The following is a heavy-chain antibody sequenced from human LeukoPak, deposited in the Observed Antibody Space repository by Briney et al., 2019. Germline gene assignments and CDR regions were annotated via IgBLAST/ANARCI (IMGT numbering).Heavy chain of an antibody. CDR3: ARLERSRMDGAQY. J-gene: IGHJ4*02. CDR2: MFYGETT. D-gene: IGHD4/OR15-4a*01. V-gene: IGHV4-39*01. CDR1: GDSIRSSGYY. Sequence: PSETLSLTCIVSGDSIRSSGYYWGWIRQPPGKGLEWIGSMFYGETTFYSPSLQGRVTISLDTSKNQFSLRLNSVTAADTAVYYCARLERSRMDGAQYWGQGTLVTVSS.